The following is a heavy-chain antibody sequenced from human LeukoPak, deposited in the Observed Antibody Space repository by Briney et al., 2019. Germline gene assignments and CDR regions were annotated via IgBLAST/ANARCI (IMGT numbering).Heavy chain of an antibody. J-gene: IGHJ5*02. Sequence: GASVKVSCKASGYTSTGYYMHWVRQAPGQGLEWMGWINPNSGGTNYAQKFQGRVTMTRDTSISTAYMELSRLRSDDTAVYYCARKGLIVGATDNWFDPWGQGTLVTVSS. CDR2: INPNSGGT. V-gene: IGHV1-2*02. D-gene: IGHD1-26*01. CDR1: GYTSTGYY. CDR3: ARKGLIVGATDNWFDP.